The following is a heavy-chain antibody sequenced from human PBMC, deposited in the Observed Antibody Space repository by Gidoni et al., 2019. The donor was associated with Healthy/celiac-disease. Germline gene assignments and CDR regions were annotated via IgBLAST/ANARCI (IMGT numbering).Heavy chain of an antibody. J-gene: IGHJ3*02. CDR3: ARDSRRIRAAFDI. Sequence: EVQLVESGGGLVKPGGSLRLSCAASGFTFSSYSMTWVRQAPGKGLEWVSSISSSSSYIYYADSVKGRFTISRDNAKNSLYLQMNSLRAEDTAVYYCARDSRRIRAAFDIWGQGTMVTVSS. V-gene: IGHV3-21*01. CDR1: GFTFSSYS. D-gene: IGHD2-15*01. CDR2: ISSSSSYI.